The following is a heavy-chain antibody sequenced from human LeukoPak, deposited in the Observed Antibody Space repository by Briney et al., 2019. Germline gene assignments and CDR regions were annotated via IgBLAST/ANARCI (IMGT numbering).Heavy chain of an antibody. CDR2: IRYDGRNK. Sequence: GGSLRLSCAAAGLTFSNYGMHWVRQAPGKGLQWVAYIRYDGRNKYSADSVKGRFTISRGTSENTIYLQMNSPRAEDTAVYYCATSPRVTLYVMGDFAYWGQGTLVTVSS. CDR1: GLTFSNYG. V-gene: IGHV3-30*02. D-gene: IGHD3-16*01. CDR3: ATSPRVTLYVMGDFAY. J-gene: IGHJ4*02.